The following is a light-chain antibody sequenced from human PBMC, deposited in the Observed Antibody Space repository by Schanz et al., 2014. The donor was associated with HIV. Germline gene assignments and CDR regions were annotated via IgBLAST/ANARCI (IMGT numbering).Light chain of an antibody. J-gene: IGLJ3*02. Sequence: QSVLTQPPSASGSRGQSVTISCTGTSSDVGHYDYVSWYQQHPGKAPKLMIYEVSKRPSGVPDRFSGSKSGNTASLTISGLQADDEADYYCSSYTTSGSLVFGGGTKLTVL. CDR1: SSDVGHYDY. CDR2: EVS. V-gene: IGLV2-8*01. CDR3: SSYTTSGSLV.